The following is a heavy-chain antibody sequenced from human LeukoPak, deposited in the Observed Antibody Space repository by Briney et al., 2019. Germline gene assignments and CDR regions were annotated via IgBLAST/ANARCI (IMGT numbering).Heavy chain of an antibody. CDR3: ARGSRLVPDY. CDR2: IYYSGST. V-gene: IGHV4-59*08. D-gene: IGHD3-9*01. J-gene: IGHJ4*02. CDR1: GGSISSYY. Sequence: SETLSLTCTVSGGSISSYYWSWIRQPPGKGLEWIGYIYYSGSTNYSPSLKSRVTISVDTSQNQLSLRLRSVSAADTAVYYCARGSRLVPDYWGQGTLVTVSS.